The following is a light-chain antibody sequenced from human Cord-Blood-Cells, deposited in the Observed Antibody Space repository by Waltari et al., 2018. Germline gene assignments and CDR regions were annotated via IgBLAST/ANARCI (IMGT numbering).Light chain of an antibody. V-gene: IGLV2-11*01. J-gene: IGLJ3*02. CDR3: CSYAGSWV. CDR1: SSHVGGSNY. Sequence: QSALPQPPSVSGSPGQSVTISCPGTSSHVGGSNYVSWYQKQPGKAPKLMIYDVSTRPSGVPDRFSGSKSGNTASLTISGLQAEDEADYYCCSYAGSWVFGGGTKLTVL. CDR2: DVS.